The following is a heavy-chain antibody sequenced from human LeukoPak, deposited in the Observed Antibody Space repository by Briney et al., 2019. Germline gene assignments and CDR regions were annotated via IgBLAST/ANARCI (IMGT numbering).Heavy chain of an antibody. D-gene: IGHD6-13*01. CDR3: ARGKGSSWPLSRY. J-gene: IGHJ4*02. CDR2: ISRSGSTI. CDR1: GFTVSSYE. Sequence: GGSLRHSCAASGFTVSSYEMNSVRQAPGKGLEWVSYISRSGSTIKYADSVKGRFTISRDNAKNSLYLQMNSLRAEDTAVYYCARGKGSSWPLSRYWGQGTLVTVSS. V-gene: IGHV3-48*03.